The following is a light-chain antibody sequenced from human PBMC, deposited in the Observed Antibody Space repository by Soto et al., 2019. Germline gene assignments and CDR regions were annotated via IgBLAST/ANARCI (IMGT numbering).Light chain of an antibody. Sequence: EIVMTQSPATLSVSPGGRATLSCGASQSVSSYLAWYQQKPGLAPRLLIYDASNRATGIPARFSGSGSGTDFTLTISSLEPEDFAVYYCQHRSIWPVSFGQGTRLEIK. CDR1: QSVSSY. V-gene: IGKV3-11*01. CDR3: QHRSIWPVS. J-gene: IGKJ5*01. CDR2: DAS.